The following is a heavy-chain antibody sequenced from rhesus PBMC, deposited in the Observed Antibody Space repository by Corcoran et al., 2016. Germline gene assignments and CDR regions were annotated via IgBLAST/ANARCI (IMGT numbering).Heavy chain of an antibody. V-gene: IGHV4-160*01. CDR3: DREGLDYFNDSYFDAFDL. CDR2: IRSDGTT. D-gene: IGHD3-16*01. Sequence: QVQLQQWGEGLVKPSETLSLTCAVYGGSVSGYLWGWIRQPPGKGLEWIGRIRSDGTTAYNPSLKMRVTISIDTSKNPFSLKLTSVTAADTAEYYCDREGLDYFNDSYFDAFDLWGQGLRVTVSS. CDR1: GGSVSGYL. J-gene: IGHJ3*01.